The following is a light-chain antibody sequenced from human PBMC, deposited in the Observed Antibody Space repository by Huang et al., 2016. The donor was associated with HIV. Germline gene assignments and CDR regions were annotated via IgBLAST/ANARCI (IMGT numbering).Light chain of an antibody. CDR2: AAS. CDR1: QTIKYY. Sequence: IQMTQSPSSLSASVGDRVTITCRASQTIKYYLNCYQQKPGKAPDLLIYAASSLHSGVPSRFSGSGSGTDFTLTISSLQPEDFATYYCQQSYIPPVTFGGGTKVEI. V-gene: IGKV1-39*01. CDR3: QQSYIPPVT. J-gene: IGKJ4*01.